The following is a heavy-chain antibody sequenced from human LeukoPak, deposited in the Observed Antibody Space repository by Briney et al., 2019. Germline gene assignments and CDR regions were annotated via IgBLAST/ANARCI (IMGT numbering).Heavy chain of an antibody. V-gene: IGHV3-23*01. J-gene: IGHJ5*02. CDR2: ISGSGGST. Sequence: GGSLRLSCAASGFTFSIYAMSWVRQAPGKGLEWVSAISGSGGSTYYADSVKGRFTISRDNSKNTLYLQMNSLRAEDTAVYYCAKFPTIIGQYNWFDPWGQGTLVTVSS. CDR3: AKFPTIIGQYNWFDP. CDR1: GFTFSIYA. D-gene: IGHD3-22*01.